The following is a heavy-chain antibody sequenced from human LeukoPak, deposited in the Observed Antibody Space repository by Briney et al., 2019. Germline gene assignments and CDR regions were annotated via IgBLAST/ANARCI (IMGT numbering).Heavy chain of an antibody. CDR3: ARSVTSYGYADY. Sequence: SETLSLTCTVSGGSISSYYWSWIRQPPGKGLEWSGYIYDSGSTNYNPSLKSRVTISVDTSKNQFSLKLSSVTAADTAVYYCARSVTSYGYADYWGQGTLVTVSS. V-gene: IGHV4-59*01. CDR2: IYDSGST. CDR1: GGSISSYY. D-gene: IGHD5-18*01. J-gene: IGHJ4*02.